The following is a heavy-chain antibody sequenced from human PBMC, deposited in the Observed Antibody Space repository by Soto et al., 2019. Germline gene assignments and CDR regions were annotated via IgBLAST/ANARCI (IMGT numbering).Heavy chain of an antibody. J-gene: IGHJ1*01. D-gene: IGHD6-13*01. CDR1: GGSISSEGYY. CDR2: IYYRGST. V-gene: IGHV4-31*03. CDR3: ARAITAAGTWYFLH. Sequence: QVQVQESGPGLVKPSQTLSLTCTVSGGSISSEGYYWSWIRQHPGKGLEWIGYIYYRGSTYYNPSLTSRVTIAVATSKNHCSLELGSVTAADTAVYYCARAITAAGTWYFLHWGQGTLVTVSS.